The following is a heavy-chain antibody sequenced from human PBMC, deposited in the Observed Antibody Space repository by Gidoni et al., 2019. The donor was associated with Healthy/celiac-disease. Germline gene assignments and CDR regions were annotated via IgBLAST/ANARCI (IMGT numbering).Heavy chain of an antibody. J-gene: IGHJ5*02. CDR1: GGSLSGYY. CDR2: INHSGST. Sequence: QVQLQQWGAGLLKPSETLSLTCAVYGGSLSGYYWSWIRQPPGKGLEWIGEINHSGSTNYNPSLKSRVTISVDTSKNQFSLKLSSVTAADTAVYYCARRSYYRWFDPWGQGTLVTVSS. V-gene: IGHV4-34*01. D-gene: IGHD1-26*01. CDR3: ARRSYYRWFDP.